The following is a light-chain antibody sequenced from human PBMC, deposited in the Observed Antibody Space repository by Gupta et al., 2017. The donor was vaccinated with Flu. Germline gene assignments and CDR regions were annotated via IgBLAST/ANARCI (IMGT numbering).Light chain of an antibody. Sequence: ERSTLTDRTGQTVADSFASYQQKPGQAPRLLIYDASKRAAGIPARFSASGSGTDFTLTITKIEPADFTVYYCLQRTSWPRFAFGPGTKV. CDR2: DAS. J-gene: IGKJ3*01. CDR1: QTVADS. V-gene: IGKV3-11*01. CDR3: LQRTSWPRFA.